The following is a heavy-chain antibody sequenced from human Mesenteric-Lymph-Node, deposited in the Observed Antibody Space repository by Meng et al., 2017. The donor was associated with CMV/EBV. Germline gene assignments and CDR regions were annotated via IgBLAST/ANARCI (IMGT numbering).Heavy chain of an antibody. CDR2: LSDDGSNN. CDR1: CFAFIGFA. V-gene: IGHV3-30*04. J-gene: IGHJ4*02. Sequence: SCFAFIGFAMSWVRQARGRGLEGVAVLSDDGSNNYYADAVKGRFTISRDNSKNTMYLQMNSLRAEDTAVYYCARGGDYGGNSGRLDYWGQGTLVTVSS. D-gene: IGHD4-23*01. CDR3: ARGGDYGGNSGRLDY.